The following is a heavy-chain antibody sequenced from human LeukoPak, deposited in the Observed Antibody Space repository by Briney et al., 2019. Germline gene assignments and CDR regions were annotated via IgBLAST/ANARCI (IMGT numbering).Heavy chain of an antibody. V-gene: IGHV3-48*04. CDR1: GFTFSSYS. D-gene: IGHD3-10*01. J-gene: IGHJ4*02. CDR3: ARRAPHYGSGSYPVDY. Sequence: GGSLRLSCAASGFTFSSYSMNWVRQAPGKGLEWVSYISSSSSTIYYADSVKGRFTISRDNAKNSLYLQMNSLRAEDTAVYYCARRAPHYGSGSYPVDYWGQGTLVTVSS. CDR2: ISSSSSTI.